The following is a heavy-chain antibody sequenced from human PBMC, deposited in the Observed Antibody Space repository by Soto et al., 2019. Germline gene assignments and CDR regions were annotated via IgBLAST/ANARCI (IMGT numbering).Heavy chain of an antibody. V-gene: IGHV1-69*13. CDR2: IIPIFGTA. CDR1: GGTFSSYA. D-gene: IGHD5-18*01. CDR3: ARRGTDTAMVIVTPPDYGMDV. Sequence: GASVKVSCKASGGTFSSYAISWVRQAPGQGLEWMGGIIPIFGTANYAQKFQGRVTITADESTSTAYMELSSLRSEDTAVYYCARRGTDTAMVIVTPPDYGMDVWGQGTTVTVSS. J-gene: IGHJ6*02.